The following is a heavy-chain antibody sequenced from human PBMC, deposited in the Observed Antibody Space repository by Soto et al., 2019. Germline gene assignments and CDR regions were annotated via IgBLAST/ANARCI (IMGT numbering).Heavy chain of an antibody. J-gene: IGHJ4*02. CDR2: VSGSGSTT. CDR3: ARDPRYYDSGGYYDY. V-gene: IGHV3-23*01. Sequence: EVQLLESGGGLVQPGGSLRLSCAASGFSFTTYAMGWVCQAPGKGLEWVSAVSGSGSTTYYADSVKGRFIISRNNAKTTAYLYMNSLRAEDTAVYYCARDPRYYDSGGYYDYWGQGTLVTVSS. D-gene: IGHD3-22*01. CDR1: GFSFTTYA.